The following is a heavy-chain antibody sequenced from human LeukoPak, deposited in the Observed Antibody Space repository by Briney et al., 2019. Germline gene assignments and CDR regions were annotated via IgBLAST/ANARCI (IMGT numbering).Heavy chain of an antibody. J-gene: IGHJ5*02. V-gene: IGHV1-69*13. D-gene: IGHD3-10*01. CDR2: IIPIFGTA. Sequence: ASVKVSCKASGGTFSSYAISWVRQAPGQGLEWMGGIIPIFGTANYAQKFQGRVTITADESTSTAYMELSSLRSEDTAVYYCARDRRITMGNWFDPWGQGTLVTVSS. CDR1: GGTFSSYA. CDR3: ARDRRITMGNWFDP.